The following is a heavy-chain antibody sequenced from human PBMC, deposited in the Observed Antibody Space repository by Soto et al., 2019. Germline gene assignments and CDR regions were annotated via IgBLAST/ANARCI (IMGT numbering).Heavy chain of an antibody. CDR2: IRGSGGSE. CDR3: AKGDTTMITDYYAMDV. CDR1: GFTFTSYA. Sequence: GGSLRLSCAVSGFTFTSYAMTWVRQAPGKGLEWVSAIRGSGGSEFYADSVKGRFTISRDNSKNTLYLQMKSLRAEDTALYYCAKGDTTMITDYYAMDVWGQGTTVTVSS. V-gene: IGHV3-23*01. J-gene: IGHJ6*02. D-gene: IGHD5-18*01.